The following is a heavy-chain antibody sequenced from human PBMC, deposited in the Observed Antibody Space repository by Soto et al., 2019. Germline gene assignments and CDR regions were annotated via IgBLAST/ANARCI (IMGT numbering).Heavy chain of an antibody. CDR3: ARGSGIRTSNFDY. D-gene: IGHD2-2*01. V-gene: IGHV3-30-3*01. J-gene: IGHJ4*02. CDR1: EFTFSSYA. CDR2: ISYDGSNK. Sequence: PGGSLRLACAASEFTFSSYAMPWVRQAPGKGLEWVAVISYDGSNKYYADSVKGRFTISRDNSKNTLYLQMNSLRAEDTAVYYCARGSGIRTSNFDYWGQGTLVTVSS.